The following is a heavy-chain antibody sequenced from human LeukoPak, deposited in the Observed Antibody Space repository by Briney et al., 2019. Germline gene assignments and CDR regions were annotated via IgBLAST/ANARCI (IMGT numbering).Heavy chain of an antibody. Sequence: GASVTVSCKASGYTFTGYYMHWVRQAPGQGLEWMGCINPNSGGTNYAQKFQGWVTMTRDTSISTAYMELRRLRSDDTAVYYCATVGGSGSFDYWGQGTLVTVSS. J-gene: IGHJ4*02. CDR3: ATVGGSGSFDY. V-gene: IGHV1-2*04. D-gene: IGHD3-10*01. CDR1: GYTFTGYY. CDR2: INPNSGGT.